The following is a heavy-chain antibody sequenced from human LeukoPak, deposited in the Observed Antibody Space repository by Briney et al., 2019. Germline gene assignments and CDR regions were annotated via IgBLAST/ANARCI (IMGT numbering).Heavy chain of an antibody. CDR1: GYSLSSGYY. CDR3: ARTYYDILTGYYM. CDR2: IYHSGST. D-gene: IGHD3-9*01. J-gene: IGHJ4*02. Sequence: PSETLSLTCTVSGYSLSSGYYWGWIRQPPGKGLEWIGSIYHSGSTYYNPSLKSRVTISVDTSKNQFSLKLSSVTAADTALYYCARTYYDILTGYYMWGQGTLVTVSS. V-gene: IGHV4-38-2*02.